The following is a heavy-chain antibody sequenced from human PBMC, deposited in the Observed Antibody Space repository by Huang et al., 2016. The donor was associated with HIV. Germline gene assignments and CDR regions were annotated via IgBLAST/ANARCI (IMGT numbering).Heavy chain of an antibody. V-gene: IGHV3-30*03. D-gene: IGHD6-19*01. CDR1: GFIFSNYG. Sequence: QVQLVESGGGVVQPGRSMRLSCAASGFIFSNYGMHWVRPEPGKGLEGVAIISYDGRNKYYTDSVKGRFSISRDNSKNTLYLQMNSLRAEDTAVYYCALKGDSSGWEYFRHWGQGTLVTVSS. CDR3: ALKGDSSGWEYFRH. CDR2: ISYDGRNK. J-gene: IGHJ1*01.